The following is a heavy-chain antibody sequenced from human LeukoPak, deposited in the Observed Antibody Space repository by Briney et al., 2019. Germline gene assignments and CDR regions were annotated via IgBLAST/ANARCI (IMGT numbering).Heavy chain of an antibody. CDR2: IHGSGETT. CDR1: ALRFSSFA. V-gene: IGHV3-23*01. Sequence: GGSLRLSCAASALRFSSFAMTWVRQVPGKGLEWVSGIHGSGETTYYADPVKGRFTISRDNSREMLYLQMNSLRVEDTAVYYCAKDPNGDYVGAFDSWGQGTMVTVSS. J-gene: IGHJ3*02. CDR3: AKDPNGDYVGAFDS. D-gene: IGHD4-17*01.